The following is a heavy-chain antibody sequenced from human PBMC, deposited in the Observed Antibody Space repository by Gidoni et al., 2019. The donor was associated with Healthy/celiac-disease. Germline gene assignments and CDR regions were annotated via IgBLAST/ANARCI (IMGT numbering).Heavy chain of an antibody. CDR2: ISSSGSTI. V-gene: IGHV3-11*01. CDR1: GFTFRDYY. Sequence: QVQLVESGGGLVKPGGSLRLSCAASGFTFRDYYMSWIRQAPGKGLEWVSYISSSGSTIYYADSVKGRFTISRDNAKNSLYLQMNSLRAEDTAVYYCASASATPYCSSTSCYAHSYYYGMDVWGQGTTVTVSS. J-gene: IGHJ6*02. D-gene: IGHD2-2*01. CDR3: ASASATPYCSSTSCYAHSYYYGMDV.